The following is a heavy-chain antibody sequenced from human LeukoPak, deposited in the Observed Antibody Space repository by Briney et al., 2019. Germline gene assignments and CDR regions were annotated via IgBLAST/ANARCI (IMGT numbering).Heavy chain of an antibody. Sequence: ASVKVSCKASGYTFTSYYMHWVRQAPGQGLEWVGIINPSGDPTTYAQKFQGRVSMTSDMSTSTVYMELSSLRSEDTAVYYCARSSGYYSSLFYMHVWGKGTTVTVSS. CDR2: INPSGDPT. CDR1: GYTFTSYY. CDR3: ARSSGYYSSLFYMHV. J-gene: IGHJ6*03. D-gene: IGHD3-22*01. V-gene: IGHV1-46*01.